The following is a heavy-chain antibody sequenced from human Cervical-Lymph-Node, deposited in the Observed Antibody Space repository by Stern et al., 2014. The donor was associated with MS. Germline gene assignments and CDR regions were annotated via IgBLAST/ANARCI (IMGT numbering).Heavy chain of an antibody. CDR1: GGSFSTYV. CDR2: IVSICDKA. CDR3: ARERGNSYGFDY. Sequence: QVQLVQSGAEVKKPGSSVTVSCTASGGSFSTYVFNWVRQAPGQGLEWMGGIVSICDKANYAQKFQGRVTITAEESTSAVYMELSSLRSEDTAVYYCARERGNSYGFDYWGQGTLVAVS. V-gene: IGHV1-69*01. J-gene: IGHJ4*02. D-gene: IGHD5-18*01.